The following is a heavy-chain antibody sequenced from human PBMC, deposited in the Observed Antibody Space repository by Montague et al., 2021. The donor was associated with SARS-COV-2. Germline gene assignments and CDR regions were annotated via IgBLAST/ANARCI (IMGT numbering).Heavy chain of an antibody. Sequence: PALVKPTQTLTLTCTFSGFSLSTPNVGVAWIRQPPGKALEWLAVIYSNGDKRYSPSLQRRLTITKDTSGNQVVVSLTNVDPLDIATYYCAHLIRYYDIFTGIPFDDWGQGTQVTVSS. V-gene: IGHV2-5*01. CDR1: GFSLSTPNVG. CDR2: IYSNGDK. CDR3: AHLIRYYDIFTGIPFDD. D-gene: IGHD3-9*01. J-gene: IGHJ4*01.